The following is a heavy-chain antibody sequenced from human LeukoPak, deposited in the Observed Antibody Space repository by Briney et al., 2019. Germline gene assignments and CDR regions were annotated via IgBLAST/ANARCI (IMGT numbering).Heavy chain of an antibody. J-gene: IGHJ4*02. V-gene: IGHV1-2*02. CDR2: INPNSGGT. D-gene: IGHD1-26*01. CDR1: GYTFTGYY. CDR3: ARDRGGSYQGTFDY. Sequence: ASVKVSCKASGYTFTGYYMHWVRQAPGQGLEWMGWINPNSGGTNYAQKFQGRVTMTRDTSISTAYMELSRLRSDDTAVYYCARDRGGSYQGTFDYWGREPWSPSPQ.